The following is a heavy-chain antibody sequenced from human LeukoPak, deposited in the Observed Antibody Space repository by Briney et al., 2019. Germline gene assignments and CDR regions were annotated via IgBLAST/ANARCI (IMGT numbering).Heavy chain of an antibody. D-gene: IGHD3/OR15-3a*01. V-gene: IGHV3-11*03. CDR3: ARTRGLGPGGFFDS. CDR2: TSTTGYS. J-gene: IGHJ4*02. CDR1: GFTFSDSY. Sequence: GGSLRLSCAASGFTFSDSYMSWIRQAPGKGLEWVSYTSTTGYSNYADSVEGRFTVSRDNAENSLYLERNSLRAEDTALYYCARTRGLGPGGFFDSWGQGSLVTVSS.